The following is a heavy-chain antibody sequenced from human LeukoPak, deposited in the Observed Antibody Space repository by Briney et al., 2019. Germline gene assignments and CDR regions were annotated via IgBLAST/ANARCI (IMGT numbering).Heavy chain of an antibody. CDR2: ISSSGGSP. Sequence: PGGSLRLSGAASGFSFSSYAMSWVRQAPGKGLEWVSGISSSGGSPYYADSVQGRFTISRDNSKNTLFLQMTDLRAEDTAVYYCADLGTTYYYDRSTYWGQGTLVAVSS. D-gene: IGHD3-22*01. V-gene: IGHV3-23*01. CDR1: GFSFSSYA. CDR3: ADLGTTYYYDRSTY. J-gene: IGHJ4*02.